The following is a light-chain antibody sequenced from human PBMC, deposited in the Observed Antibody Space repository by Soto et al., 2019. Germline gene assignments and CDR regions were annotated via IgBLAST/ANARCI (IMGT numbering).Light chain of an antibody. CDR2: AAS. Sequence: QGKQSLASLSVSVGSRVTITCMASPRISSYLNWYHQKPGKAPKLLIYAASSLQSGVPSRFSGSGSGTDFTLTISSLQPEDFATYYCQQCYSTLRTFGEGTKVAIK. V-gene: IGKV1-39*01. CDR3: QQCYSTLRT. J-gene: IGKJ4*01. CDR1: PRISSY.